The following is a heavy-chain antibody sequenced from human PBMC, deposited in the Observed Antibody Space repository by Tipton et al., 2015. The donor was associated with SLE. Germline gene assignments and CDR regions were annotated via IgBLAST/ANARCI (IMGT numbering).Heavy chain of an antibody. V-gene: IGHV3-7*01. CDR2: IKDDGSET. J-gene: IGHJ6*02. Sequence: SLRLSCAAYGFTFGGYWMSWVRQAPGKGLEWVANIKDDGSETYYLDSVKGRFTISRDNAKSSLYLQMNSLRVEDTALYYCAREKLGGAVFMEVWCHGTTVTASS. D-gene: IGHD1-26*01. CDR1: GFTFGGYW. CDR3: AREKLGGAVFMEV.